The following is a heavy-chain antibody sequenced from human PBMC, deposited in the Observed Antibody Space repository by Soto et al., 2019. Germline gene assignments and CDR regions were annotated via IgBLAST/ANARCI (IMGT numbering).Heavy chain of an antibody. CDR1: GYTFTSYG. D-gene: IGHD6-19*01. J-gene: IGHJ4*02. Sequence: GASVKVSCKASGYTFTSYGISWVRQAPGQGLEWMGWISAYNGHTKYAQKLQGRVTMTTDTSTSTAYMELRSLRSDDTAGYYCARDLGGWEDYWGQGTLVTVSS. V-gene: IGHV1-18*01. CDR2: ISAYNGHT. CDR3: ARDLGGWEDY.